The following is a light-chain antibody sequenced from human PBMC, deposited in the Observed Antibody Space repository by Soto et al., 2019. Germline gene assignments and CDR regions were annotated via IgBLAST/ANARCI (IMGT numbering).Light chain of an antibody. CDR1: SSDVGGYNY. V-gene: IGLV2-14*01. Sequence: QSVLTQPPSASGSPGQSVTISCTGTSSDVGGYNYVSWYQQHPGKAPKVLISDVSNRPSGISNRFSGSKSGNTASLTISGLQAEDEADYYCSSYTSIDTWVFGTGTKVTVL. J-gene: IGLJ1*01. CDR2: DVS. CDR3: SSYTSIDTWV.